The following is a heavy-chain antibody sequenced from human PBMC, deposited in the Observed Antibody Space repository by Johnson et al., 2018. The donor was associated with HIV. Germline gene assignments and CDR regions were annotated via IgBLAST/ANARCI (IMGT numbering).Heavy chain of an antibody. CDR1: GFTFDDYA. CDR2: ISWNSGSI. V-gene: IGHV3-9*01. CDR3: AKGVVAAAALGGAFDI. J-gene: IGHJ3*02. D-gene: IGHD6-13*01. Sequence: VQLVESGGGLVQPGRSLRLSCAASGFTFDDYAMHWVRQAPGKGLEWVSGISWNSGSIGYADSVQGRFTISRDNAKNSLYLQMNSLRAEDTALYYCAKGVVAAAALGGAFDIWGQGTMVTVSS.